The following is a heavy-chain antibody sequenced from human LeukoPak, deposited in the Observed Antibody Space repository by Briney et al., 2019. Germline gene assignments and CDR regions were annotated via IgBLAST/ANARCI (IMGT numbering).Heavy chain of an antibody. V-gene: IGHV1-2*02. Sequence: ASVKVSCKASGYTFTGYYMHWVRQAPGQGLEWMGWINPNSGGTNYAQKFRGRVTMTRDTSISTAYMELSRLRSDDTAAYYCARDPLARPLVGYYMDVWGKGTTVTVSS. D-gene: IGHD6-6*01. CDR1: GYTFTGYY. CDR2: INPNSGGT. CDR3: ARDPLARPLVGYYMDV. J-gene: IGHJ6*03.